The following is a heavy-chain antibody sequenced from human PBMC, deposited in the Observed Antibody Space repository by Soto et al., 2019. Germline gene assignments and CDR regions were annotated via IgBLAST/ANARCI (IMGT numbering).Heavy chain of an antibody. CDR1: GGSISSNW. J-gene: IGHJ4*02. D-gene: IGHD6-19*01. Sequence: QVHLQDSGPGMIKPSWTLSLTCAVSGGSISSNWWSWVRQPPGKGLEWIGEIYHSGSTNYNPSLMNRVTMSMDKSQNHLSLNLNSVTAADTAVYYCARHIAVSGTRGFDFWGRGTLVTVSS. CDR3: ARHIAVSGTRGFDF. CDR2: IYHSGST. V-gene: IGHV4-4*02.